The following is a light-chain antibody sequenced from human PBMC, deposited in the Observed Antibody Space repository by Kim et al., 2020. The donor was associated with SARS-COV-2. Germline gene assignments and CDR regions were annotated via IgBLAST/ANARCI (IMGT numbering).Light chain of an antibody. J-gene: IGKJ2*01. CDR1: HDISNY. CDR2: DAS. Sequence: SASVGDRVTITCQASHDISNYLNWYQQKPGKAPDLLIYDASNLKTGVPSRFSGSGSGTDLTFTITSLQPEDIATYYCQQYYYLHRSFGQGTKLEI. V-gene: IGKV1-33*01. CDR3: QQYYYLHRS.